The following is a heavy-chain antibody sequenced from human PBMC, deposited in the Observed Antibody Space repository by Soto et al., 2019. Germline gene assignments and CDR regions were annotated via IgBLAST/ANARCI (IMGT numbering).Heavy chain of an antibody. CDR2: INPHGGST. V-gene: IGHV1-46*01. J-gene: IGHJ5*02. CDR3: ARSSGGNFGIIIEGTNCFAP. CDR1: RDTFTSYY. Sequence: QVQLMQSGAEVKKPGASVRISCKAPRDTFTSYYINWVGQAPGQGLEWMGVINPHGGSTLYAQHFRGRVTMTRDSSTSTVYMELRSLTSEDTAFYYCARSSGGNFGIIIEGTNCFAPWGQGTLVTVSS. D-gene: IGHD3-3*01.